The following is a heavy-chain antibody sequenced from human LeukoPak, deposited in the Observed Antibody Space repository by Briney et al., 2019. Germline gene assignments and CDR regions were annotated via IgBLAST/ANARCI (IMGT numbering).Heavy chain of an antibody. CDR1: GFTFSSYW. CDR3: ARGPEGAPWVDY. Sequence: GGSLSLSCAASGFTFSSYWMSWVRPAPGKGLEWVANIKQDGREKYYVDSVKGRFTISRDNAKNSLYLQMNSLRAEDTAVYYCARGPEGAPWVDYWGQGTLVTVSS. D-gene: IGHD3-16*01. V-gene: IGHV3-7*03. CDR2: IKQDGREK. J-gene: IGHJ4*02.